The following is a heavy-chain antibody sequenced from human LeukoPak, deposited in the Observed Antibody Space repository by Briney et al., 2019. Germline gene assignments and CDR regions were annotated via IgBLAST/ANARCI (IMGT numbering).Heavy chain of an antibody. CDR1: GFTFSDYY. CDR3: ARDLRSTSTYWYFDL. Sequence: GGSLRFSCSASGFTFSDYYMSRHPQAPGNGLKWGSFIRSRGSTIYNADSVKGRFTISSDNAKNSLYLQMNSLRAEDTAVYYCARDLRSTSTYWYFDLWGRGTLVTASS. J-gene: IGHJ2*01. D-gene: IGHD2-2*01. CDR2: IRSRGSTI. V-gene: IGHV3-11*01.